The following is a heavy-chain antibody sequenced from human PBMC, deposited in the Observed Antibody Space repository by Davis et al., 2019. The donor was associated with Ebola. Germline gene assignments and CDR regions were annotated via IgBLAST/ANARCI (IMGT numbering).Heavy chain of an antibody. D-gene: IGHD6-13*01. V-gene: IGHV3-7*01. CDR3: ARGYSSSWYTKGIVDV. Sequence: GGSLRLSCTASGFIFSSYWMSWVRQAPGKGLEWVANIKQDGSEKYYVDSVKGRFTISRNNAKNSLYLQMNSLRAEDTAVYYCARGYSSSWYTKGIVDVWGQGTTVTVSS. CDR2: IKQDGSEK. CDR1: GFIFSSYW. J-gene: IGHJ6*02.